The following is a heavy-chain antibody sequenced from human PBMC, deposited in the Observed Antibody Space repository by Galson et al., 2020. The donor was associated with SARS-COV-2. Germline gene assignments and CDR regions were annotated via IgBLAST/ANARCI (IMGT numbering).Heavy chain of an antibody. D-gene: IGHD2-21*02. CDR1: GASINDPDYF. CDR3: AREDFGGNSDY. J-gene: IGHJ4*02. Sequence: SETLSLTCAVSGASINDPDYFWGWIRQTPGKGLQWIGSLNYSGRDNYSPSLKSRVAISVDPAKNQFSLSLTSVTAADTAIYYCAREDFGGNSDYWGQGTLVTVSS. V-gene: IGHV4-39*07. CDR2: LNYSGRD.